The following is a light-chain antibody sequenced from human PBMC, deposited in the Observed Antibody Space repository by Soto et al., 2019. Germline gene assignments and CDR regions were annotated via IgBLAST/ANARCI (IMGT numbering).Light chain of an antibody. J-gene: IGLJ2*01. CDR3: QSYDTMLSGPGV. V-gene: IGLV1-40*01. CDR2: NNI. CDR1: SFNIGAGYD. Sequence: QSVLTQPPSVSGAPGQRVTISCTGSSFNIGAGYDVHWYQQLPGTAPKLLIYNNINRPSGVPDRFSGSKSGTSASLAITELQPEDDAYYYCQSYDTMLSGPGVFGGGTKLHVL.